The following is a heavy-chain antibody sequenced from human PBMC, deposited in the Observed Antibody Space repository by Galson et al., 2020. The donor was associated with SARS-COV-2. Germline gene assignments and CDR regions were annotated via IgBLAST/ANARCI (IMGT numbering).Heavy chain of an antibody. CDR2: INGDGSDT. D-gene: IGHD3-3*01. V-gene: IGHV3-74*01. CDR1: GFTFSTYA. CDR3: TRELVTGAFLEWYYWFGP. Sequence: PGGSLRLSCAASGFTFSTYAIHWVRQAPGQGLVWVARINGDGSDTNYADSVRGRFTISRDNARNTLHLQMNSLRAEDTAVYYYTRELVTGAFLEWYYWFGPWGQGTLVTVSS. J-gene: IGHJ5*02.